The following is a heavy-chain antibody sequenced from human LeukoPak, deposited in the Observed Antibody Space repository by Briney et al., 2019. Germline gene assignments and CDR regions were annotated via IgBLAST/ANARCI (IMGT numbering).Heavy chain of an antibody. V-gene: IGHV3-30*04. Sequence: PGRSLRLSCAASGFTFSSYAMHWVRQAPGKGLEWVAVISYDGSNKYYADSVKGRFTISRDNSKNTLYLQINSLRAEDTAVYYCARSGNYDILTGYPSYYFDYWGQGTLVTVSS. D-gene: IGHD3-9*01. CDR2: ISYDGSNK. J-gene: IGHJ4*02. CDR3: ARSGNYDILTGYPSYYFDY. CDR1: GFTFSSYA.